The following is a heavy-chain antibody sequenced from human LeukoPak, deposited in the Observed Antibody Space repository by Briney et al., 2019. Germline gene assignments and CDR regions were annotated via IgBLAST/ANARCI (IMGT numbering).Heavy chain of an antibody. V-gene: IGHV3-23*01. CDR2: ISGSGGST. J-gene: IGHJ6*03. CDR1: GFTFSSYG. Sequence: GGSLRLSCAASGFTFSSYGMSWVRQAPGKGLEWGLAISGSGGSTYYADSVKGRFTISRDNSKNTLYLQMNSLRAEDTAVYYCAKVRRPSPYYYYYYYMDVWGKGTTVTISS. CDR3: AKVRRPSPYYYYYYYMDV. D-gene: IGHD1-1*01.